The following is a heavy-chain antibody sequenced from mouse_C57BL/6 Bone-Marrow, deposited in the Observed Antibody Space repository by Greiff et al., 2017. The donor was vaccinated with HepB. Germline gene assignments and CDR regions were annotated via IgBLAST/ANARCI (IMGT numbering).Heavy chain of an antibody. J-gene: IGHJ3*01. CDR1: GYAFSGYW. CDR3: ARGAY. V-gene: IGHV1-80*01. Sequence: QVQLQQSGAGLVKPGASGKLSCKASGYAFSGYWMNWVKQRPGKGLEWIGRIYPGDGDTNYNGKFKGKATLTADKSSSTAYMQLSSLTSEDSAVYFCARGAYWGQGTLVTVSA. CDR2: IYPGDGDT.